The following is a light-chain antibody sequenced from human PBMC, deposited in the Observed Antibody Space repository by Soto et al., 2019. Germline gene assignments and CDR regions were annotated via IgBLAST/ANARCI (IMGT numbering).Light chain of an antibody. CDR3: QQYYNWPPYT. Sequence: EIVITQTPATLSVSPGERATLSCRASRSVSSNLAWFQQKPGQAPRLLIYGASTRATGIPVRFSGSGSGTEFTLTISSLQSEDFAVYYCQQYYNWPPYTFGQGTKLEI. CDR1: RSVSSN. CDR2: GAS. J-gene: IGKJ2*01. V-gene: IGKV3-15*01.